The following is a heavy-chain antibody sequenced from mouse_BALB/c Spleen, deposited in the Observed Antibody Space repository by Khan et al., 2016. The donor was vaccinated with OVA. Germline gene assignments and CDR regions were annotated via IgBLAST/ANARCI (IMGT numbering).Heavy chain of an antibody. CDR2: INPTSGYT. CDR3: ARDRIDY. CDR1: GYTFTSYW. V-gene: IGHV1-7*01. J-gene: IGHJ2*01. Sequence: QIQLVQSGAELAKPGASVKMSCTASGYTFTSYWMRWIKQRPGQGLEWIGYINPTSGYTDYNQKFKDKATLTADKSSSTAYMQLSSLTSDDSAVYYCARDRIDYWGQGTALTVSS.